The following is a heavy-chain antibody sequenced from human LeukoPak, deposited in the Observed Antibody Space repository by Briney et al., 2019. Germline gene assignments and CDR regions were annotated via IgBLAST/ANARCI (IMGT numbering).Heavy chain of an antibody. D-gene: IGHD1-26*01. Sequence: SETLSLTCTVSSGSISSSSYYWGWIRQPPGKGLEWIGSIYFSGTTSYNPSLKSRVTISVDTSRNQFSLRLNSVSAADTSVYYCARHVVGLSGDLVVNYFDNWGQGTLVTVSS. CDR3: ARHVVGLSGDLVVNYFDN. CDR2: IYFSGTT. J-gene: IGHJ4*02. V-gene: IGHV4-39*01. CDR1: SGSISSSSYY.